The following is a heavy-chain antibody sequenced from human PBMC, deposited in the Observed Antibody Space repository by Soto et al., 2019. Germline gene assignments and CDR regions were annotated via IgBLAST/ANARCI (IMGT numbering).Heavy chain of an antibody. CDR2: IYYSGST. V-gene: IGHV4-59*08. J-gene: IGHJ4*02. CDR1: GGSISSYY. Sequence: SETLSLTCTVSGGSISSYYWSWIRQPPGKGLEWIGYIYYSGSTNYNPSLKSRVTISVDTSKNQFPLKLSSVTAADTAVYYCARHFPGDYFDYWGQGTLVTVSS. CDR3: ARHFPGDYFDY.